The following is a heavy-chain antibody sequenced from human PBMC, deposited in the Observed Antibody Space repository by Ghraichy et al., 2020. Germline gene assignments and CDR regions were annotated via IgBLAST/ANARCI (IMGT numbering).Heavy chain of an antibody. CDR3: ARGPTFYYGVDV. D-gene: IGHD2-15*01. CDR1: GGSISSHY. CDR2: LYASGSF. V-gene: IGHV4-4*07. Sequence: SETLSLTCSVSGGSISSHYWSWIRQPAGKGLEYIGRLYASGSFVYNPSLKSRVTLSMDTSKNQFSLKLNSVTAADTAVYYCARGPTFYYGVDVWGRGTTVTVSS. J-gene: IGHJ6*02.